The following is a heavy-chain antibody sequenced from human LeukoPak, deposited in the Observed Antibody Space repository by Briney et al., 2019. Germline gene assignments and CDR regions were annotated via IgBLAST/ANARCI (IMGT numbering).Heavy chain of an antibody. CDR2: IYYSGST. CDR1: GGSISSSSYY. D-gene: IGHD3-10*01. J-gene: IGHJ3*02. V-gene: IGHV4-39*07. CDR3: ARDGVRGVINDAFDI. Sequence: SETLSLTCTVSGGSISSSSYYWGWIRQPPGKGLEWIGSIYYSGSTYYNPSLRSRVTISVDTSKNQFSLKLSSVTAADTAVYYCARDGVRGVINDAFDIWGQGTMVTVSS.